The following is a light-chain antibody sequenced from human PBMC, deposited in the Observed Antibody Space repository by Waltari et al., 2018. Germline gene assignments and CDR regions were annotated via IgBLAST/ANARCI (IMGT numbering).Light chain of an antibody. Sequence: EIVLTQSPGTLSLSPGERATLSCRASQSIGRYLIWYQQKPGQAPRPLIYGASTRAAGIPDRFSGSGSGTDFSLTISRLEPEDFAVYYCQNYERLPAVFGRGTKVEIK. J-gene: IGKJ1*01. CDR1: QSIGRY. CDR3: QNYERLPAV. CDR2: GAS. V-gene: IGKV3-20*01.